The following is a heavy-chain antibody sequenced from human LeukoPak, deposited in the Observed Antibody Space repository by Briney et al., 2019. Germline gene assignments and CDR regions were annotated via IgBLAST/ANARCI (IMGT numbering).Heavy chain of an antibody. J-gene: IGHJ4*02. CDR3: ARGPPSSSSSWLLDC. CDR1: GGSISSDY. CDR2: IYYSGRT. V-gene: IGHV4-59*01. D-gene: IGHD6-13*01. Sequence: NPSETLSLTCTVSGGSISSDYWSWIRQPPGKGLEWVGYIYYSGRTFYNPSLKSRVTISVDTSKNQFSLKLSSVTAADTAVYYCARGPPSSSSSWLLDCWGQGTLVTVSS.